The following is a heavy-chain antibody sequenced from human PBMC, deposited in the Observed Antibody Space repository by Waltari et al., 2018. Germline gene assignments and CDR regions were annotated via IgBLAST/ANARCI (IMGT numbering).Heavy chain of an antibody. CDR1: GYPFTSYD. V-gene: IGHV1-8*03. D-gene: IGHD6-19*01. Sequence: QVQLVQSGAEVKKPGASVKVSCKASGYPFTSYDINWVRQATGQGLEWMGWMNPNSGNTGYAQKFQGRVTITRNTSISTAYMELSSLRSEDTAVYYCARGLPYSSGWYTGAFDIWGQGTMVTVSS. CDR3: ARGLPYSSGWYTGAFDI. J-gene: IGHJ3*02. CDR2: MNPNSGNT.